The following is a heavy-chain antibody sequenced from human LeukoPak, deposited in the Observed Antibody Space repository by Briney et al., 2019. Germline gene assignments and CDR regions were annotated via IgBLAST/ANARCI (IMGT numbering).Heavy chain of an antibody. V-gene: IGHV1-46*01. J-gene: IGHJ6*02. CDR2: INPSDGGT. CDR1: GYTFTNYY. CDR3: ARRTRTMTAVTRGQHYYYGLDV. Sequence: ASVKVSCKASGYTFTNYYLHWVRQAPGHGLEWMAIINPSDGGTYYEQKLQGRVTVTRDTSTSTVYMELSSLRSEDTAVYYCARRTRTMTAVTRGQHYYYGLDVWGQGTTVTVSS. D-gene: IGHD4-17*01.